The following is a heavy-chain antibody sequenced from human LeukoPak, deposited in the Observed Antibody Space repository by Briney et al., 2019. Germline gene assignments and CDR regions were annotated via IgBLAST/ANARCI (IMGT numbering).Heavy chain of an antibody. D-gene: IGHD3-3*01. CDR1: GGTFSSYA. CDR3: ARSITGHPNDAFVI. Sequence: SVKVSCKASGGTFSSYAISWVRQAPGQGLEWMGGIIPISGTANYAQKFQGRLTITADKSTNTVYMELSSLRSEDTAVYYCARSITGHPNDAFVIWGQGTMVTVSS. J-gene: IGHJ3*02. CDR2: IIPISGTA. V-gene: IGHV1-69*06.